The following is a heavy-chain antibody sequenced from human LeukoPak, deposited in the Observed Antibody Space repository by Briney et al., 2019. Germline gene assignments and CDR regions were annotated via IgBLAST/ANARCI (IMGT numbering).Heavy chain of an antibody. J-gene: IGHJ4*02. Sequence: PGGSLRLSCAASGFTVSSNYMSWVRQAPGKGLEWVSVIYSGGSTYYADSVKGRFTISRDNSKNTLYLQMNSLRAEDTAVYYCAKPGRSYCSSTSCYGIDYWGQGTLVTVSS. CDR2: IYSGGST. CDR3: AKPGRSYCSSTSCYGIDY. V-gene: IGHV3-53*05. CDR1: GFTVSSNY. D-gene: IGHD2-2*01.